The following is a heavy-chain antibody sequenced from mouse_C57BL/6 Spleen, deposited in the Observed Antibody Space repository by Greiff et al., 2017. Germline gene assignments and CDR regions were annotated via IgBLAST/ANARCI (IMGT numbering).Heavy chain of an antibody. J-gene: IGHJ2*01. CDR3: ARFHLFYYGSSPYYFDY. Sequence: EVQLQQSVAELVRPGASVKLSCTASGFTIKNTYMHWVKQRPEQGLEWIGRIDPANGNTNYAPKFQGQATMTADPSSNTAYLQLSSLTSDDTAIYYCARFHLFYYGSSPYYFDYWGQGTTLTVSS. CDR1: GFTIKNTY. CDR2: IDPANGNT. V-gene: IGHV14-3*01. D-gene: IGHD1-1*01.